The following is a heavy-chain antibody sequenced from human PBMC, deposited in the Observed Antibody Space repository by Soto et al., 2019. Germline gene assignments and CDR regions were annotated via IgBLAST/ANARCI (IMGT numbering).Heavy chain of an antibody. CDR2: IKQDRSEE. Sequence: GESLRLSYVASGFSLSNYWMSWVRQAPGKGLEWVANIKQDRSEEYYVDSVKGRFSITRDNSENSLDLEMNNLRVEDTALYYCSRHVIGIVGARSIYYHDGMDVWGRVTTVTVYS. CDR3: SRHVIGIVGARSIYYHDGMDV. J-gene: IGHJ6*02. CDR1: GFSLSNYW. D-gene: IGHD1-26*01. V-gene: IGHV3-7*03.